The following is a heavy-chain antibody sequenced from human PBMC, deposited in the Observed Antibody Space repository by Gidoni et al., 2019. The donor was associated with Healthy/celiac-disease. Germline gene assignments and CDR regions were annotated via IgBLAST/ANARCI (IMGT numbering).Heavy chain of an antibody. J-gene: IGHJ4*02. CDR1: GFTFSSYA. D-gene: IGHD5-12*01. Sequence: QLQLVESGGGVVQPGRSLRLSCAASGFTFSSYAMHWVRQAPGKGLEWVAVISYDGSNKYYADSVKGRFTISRDNSKNTLYLQMNSLRAEDTAVYYCARLPYYSGYDLSGPFYWGQGTLVTVSS. CDR2: ISYDGSNK. V-gene: IGHV3-30-3*01. CDR3: ARLPYYSGYDLSGPFY.